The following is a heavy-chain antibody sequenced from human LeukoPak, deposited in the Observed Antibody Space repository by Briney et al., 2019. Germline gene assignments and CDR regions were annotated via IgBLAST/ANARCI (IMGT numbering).Heavy chain of an antibody. CDR2: ISYEGRTI. CDR3: ANSYYYDSSGYYEGDY. V-gene: IGHV3-30*18. Sequence: GRSLRLSCAGAGFTFSNYGMHWVRQAPGKGLEWVAVISYEGRTIYYADSVKGRFTISRDNSRNTLYLQMNSLRAEDTAVYYCANSYYYDSSGYYEGDYWGQGTLVTVSS. CDR1: GFTFSNYG. D-gene: IGHD3-22*01. J-gene: IGHJ4*02.